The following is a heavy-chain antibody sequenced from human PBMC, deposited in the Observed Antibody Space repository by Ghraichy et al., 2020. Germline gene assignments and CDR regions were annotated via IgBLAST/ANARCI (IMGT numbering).Heavy chain of an antibody. D-gene: IGHD4-23*01. CDR3: ARQVETVLTPVGACDI. Sequence: SETLSLTCTVSGGSINNVSYYWAWIRQPPGKGLEWIGFIFYTGSTYYNPSLKSRITISVDTPKKQFSLELTSVTAADTAVYYCARQVETVLTPVGACDIWGQGAMVSVAS. V-gene: IGHV4-39*01. CDR2: IFYTGST. CDR1: GGSINNVSYY. J-gene: IGHJ3*02.